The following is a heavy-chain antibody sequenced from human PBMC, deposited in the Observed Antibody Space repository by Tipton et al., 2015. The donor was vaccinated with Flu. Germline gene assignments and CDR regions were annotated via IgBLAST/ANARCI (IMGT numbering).Heavy chain of an antibody. CDR2: IYHSGST. CDR1: GYSISSGYY. J-gene: IGHJ3*02. Sequence: LRLSCAVSGYSISSGYYWGWIRQPPGKGLEWIGSIYHSGSTYYNPSLRSRVTISVDTSKNQFSLKLSSVTAADTAVYYCARYPSGLGAFDIWGQRTMVTVSS. CDR3: ARYPSGLGAFDI. D-gene: IGHD3-10*01. V-gene: IGHV4-38-2*01.